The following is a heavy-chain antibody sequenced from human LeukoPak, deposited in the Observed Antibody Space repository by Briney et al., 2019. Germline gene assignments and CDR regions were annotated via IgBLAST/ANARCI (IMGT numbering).Heavy chain of an antibody. CDR2: ISSSSSYI. D-gene: IGHD1-26*01. V-gene: IGHV3-21*01. Sequence: GGSLRLSCAASGFTFSSYAMNWVRQAPGKGLEWVSSISSSSSYIYYADSVKGRFTISRDNSKNTLYLQMNSLRAEDTAVYYCARAPPGIYYGMDVWGQGTTVTVSS. CDR3: ARAPPGIYYGMDV. J-gene: IGHJ6*02. CDR1: GFTFSSYA.